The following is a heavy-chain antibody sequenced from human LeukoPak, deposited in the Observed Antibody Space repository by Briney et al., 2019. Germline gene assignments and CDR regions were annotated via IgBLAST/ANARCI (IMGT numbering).Heavy chain of an antibody. CDR3: ARDLGIYDSSGYPYYFDY. CDR2: INPNSGGT. D-gene: IGHD3-22*01. Sequence: ASVKVSCKASGYTFTGYYMHWVRQAPGQGLEWMGWINPNSGGTNYAQKFQGWVTMTRDTSISTVYMELSSLRSEDTAVYYCARDLGIYDSSGYPYYFDYWGQGTLVTVSS. V-gene: IGHV1-2*04. J-gene: IGHJ4*02. CDR1: GYTFTGYY.